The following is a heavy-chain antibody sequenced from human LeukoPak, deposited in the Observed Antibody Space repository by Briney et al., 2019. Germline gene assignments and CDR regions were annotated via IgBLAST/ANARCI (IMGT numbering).Heavy chain of an antibody. D-gene: IGHD2-15*01. CDR1: GYTFTSYG. V-gene: IGHV1-18*01. Sequence: ASVKVSCKASGYTFTSYGISWVRQAPGQGLEWMGWISAYNGNTNYAQKLQGRVTMTTDTSTSTAYMELRSLRSDDTAVYYCARRAYCSGGSCYSEFYFDYWGQGTLVTVSS. CDR2: ISAYNGNT. CDR3: ARRAYCSGGSCYSEFYFDY. J-gene: IGHJ4*02.